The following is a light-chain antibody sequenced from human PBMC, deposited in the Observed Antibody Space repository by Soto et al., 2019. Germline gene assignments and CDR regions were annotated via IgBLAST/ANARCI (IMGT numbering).Light chain of an antibody. CDR3: SSYTSSSSYV. CDR2: DVT. CDR1: SSDVGAYDS. V-gene: IGLV2-14*01. J-gene: IGLJ1*01. Sequence: QSALTQPASVSGSPGQSIAISCTGTSSDVGAYDSVSWYQQYPGKAPKLMIHDVTNRPSGVSDRFSGSKSGNTASLTISGLQAKDEADYYCSSYTSSSSYVFGSGTKVTV.